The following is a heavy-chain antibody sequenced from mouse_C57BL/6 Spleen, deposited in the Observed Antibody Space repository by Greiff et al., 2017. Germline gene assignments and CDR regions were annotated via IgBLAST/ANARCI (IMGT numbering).Heavy chain of an antibody. CDR1: GYTFTSYW. CDR2: INPSNGVT. CDR3: ARASYYDYDGGYWFFDV. J-gene: IGHJ1*03. D-gene: IGHD2-4*01. V-gene: IGHV1-53*01. Sequence: QVQLQQPGTELVKPGASVKLSCKASGYTFTSYWLHWVKQRPGQGLEWIGNINPSNGVTNYNEKFKSKATLTVDKSSCTAYMQLSSLTSEDSAVYYCARASYYDYDGGYWFFDVWGTGTTVTVSS.